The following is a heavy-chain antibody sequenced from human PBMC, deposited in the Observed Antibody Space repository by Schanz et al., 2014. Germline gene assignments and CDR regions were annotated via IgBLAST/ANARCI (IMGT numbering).Heavy chain of an antibody. CDR2: ISAYNGHT. CDR3: ARDRDQWDGNYLDY. CDR1: GYTFSDYG. D-gene: IGHD1-26*01. Sequence: QVQLVQSGDEVKKPGASVKVSCKTSGYTFSDYGITWVRQAPGQGLEWMGWISAYNGHTDYAQKLQGRVTLTTDTSTSTAYMELRNLRSDDTAVYYCARDRDQWDGNYLDYWGQGTLVTVSS. V-gene: IGHV1-18*01. J-gene: IGHJ4*02.